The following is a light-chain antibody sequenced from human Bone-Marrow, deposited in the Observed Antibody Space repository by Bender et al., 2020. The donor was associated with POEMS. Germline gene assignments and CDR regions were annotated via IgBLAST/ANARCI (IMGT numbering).Light chain of an antibody. CDR3: ESYDANLGGRV. CDR1: SSDVGGYNY. V-gene: IGLV2-14*03. Sequence: QSALTQPASVSGSPGQSITISCTGTSSDVGGYNYVSWYQQHPGKAPKVMIYDVSHRPSGVSNRFSGSKSGNTASLTISGLQAEDEADYYCESYDANLGGRVFGGGTKLTVL. CDR2: DVS. J-gene: IGLJ3*02.